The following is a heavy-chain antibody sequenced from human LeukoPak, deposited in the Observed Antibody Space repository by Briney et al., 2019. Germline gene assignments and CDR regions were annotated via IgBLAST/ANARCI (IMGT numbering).Heavy chain of an antibody. V-gene: IGHV4-34*01. J-gene: IGHJ6*02. D-gene: IGHD6-13*01. CDR1: GGSFSGYY. CDR3: ARGWDSSSWYSLPNYYYYGMDV. CDR2: INHSGST. Sequence: SETLSLTCAVYGGSFSGYYWSWIRQPPGKGLEWIGEINHSGSTNYNPSLKSRVTISVDTSKNQFSLKLSSVTAADTAVYYCARGWDSSSWYSLPNYYYYGMDVWGQGTTVTVSS.